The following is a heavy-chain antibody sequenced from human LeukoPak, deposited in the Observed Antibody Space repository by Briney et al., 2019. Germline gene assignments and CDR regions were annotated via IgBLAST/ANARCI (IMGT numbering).Heavy chain of an antibody. CDR3: AKGFGGSGSYFSASNWFDP. V-gene: IGHV3-23*01. Sequence: PGGSLRFSCAASGFTFSSYAMSWVRQAPGKGLEWVSAISGSGGSTYYADSVKGRFTISRDNSKNTLYLQMNSLRAEDTAVYYCAKGFGGSGSYFSASNWFDPWGQGTLVTVSS. CDR1: GFTFSSYA. J-gene: IGHJ5*02. CDR2: ISGSGGST. D-gene: IGHD3-10*01.